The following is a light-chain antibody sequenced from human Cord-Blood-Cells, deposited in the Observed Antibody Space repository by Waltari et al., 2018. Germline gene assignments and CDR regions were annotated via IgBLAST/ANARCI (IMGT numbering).Light chain of an antibody. J-gene: IGLJ1*01. V-gene: IGLV2-14*03. Sequence: QSALTQPASVSGSPGPSITISCTGTSSDVGGYNSVPWYQQHPGKAPKLMIYDVSNRPSGVSNRFSGSKSGNTASLTISGLQAEDEADYYCSSYTSSSTYVFGTGTKVTVL. CDR3: SSYTSSSTYV. CDR2: DVS. CDR1: SSDVGGYNS.